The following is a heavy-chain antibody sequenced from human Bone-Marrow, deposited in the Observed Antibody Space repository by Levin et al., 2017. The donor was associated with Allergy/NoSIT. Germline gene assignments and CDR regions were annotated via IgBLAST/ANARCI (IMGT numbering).Heavy chain of an antibody. Sequence: SCTASGFIFSDHLMHWVRQAPGKGLEWVGVISDDGNNKDYPDSVKGRFSISRDNANNTLYLQMNSLRTEDTAVYYCARDDVCYSGNYHFQYWGQGTVVAVSS. J-gene: IGHJ4*02. D-gene: IGHD1-26*01. CDR3: ARDDVCYSGNYHFQY. CDR2: ISDDGNNK. V-gene: IGHV3-30-3*01. CDR1: GFIFSDHL.